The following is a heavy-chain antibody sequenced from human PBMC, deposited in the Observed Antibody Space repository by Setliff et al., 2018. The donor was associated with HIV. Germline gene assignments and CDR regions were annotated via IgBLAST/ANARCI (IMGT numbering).Heavy chain of an antibody. J-gene: IGHJ6*03. CDR2: INHSGST. Sequence: SETPSLTCAVYGGSFSEYYWSWIRQSPGKGLEWIGEINHSGSTHYNPPLKSRATISVDTSKNQFSLRLNSVTAADTAVYYCARGATLLPGYSDRWEYFYMDVWGKGTTVTVSS. CDR3: ARGATLLPGYSDRWEYFYMDV. V-gene: IGHV4-34*01. CDR1: GGSFSEYY. D-gene: IGHD5-12*01.